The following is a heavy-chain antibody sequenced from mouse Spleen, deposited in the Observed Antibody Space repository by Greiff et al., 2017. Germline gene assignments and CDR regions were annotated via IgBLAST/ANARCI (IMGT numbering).Heavy chain of an antibody. V-gene: IGHV1-52*01. D-gene: IGHD1-1*01. Sequence: QVQLQQPGAELVRPGSSVKLSCKASGYTFTSYWMHWVKQRPIQGLEWIGNIDPSDSETHYNQKFKDKATLTVDKSSSTAYMQLSSLTSEDSAVYYCARALVDYGGWFAYWGQGTLVTVSA. CDR3: ARALVDYGGWFAY. CDR2: IDPSDSET. CDR1: GYTFTSYW. J-gene: IGHJ3*01.